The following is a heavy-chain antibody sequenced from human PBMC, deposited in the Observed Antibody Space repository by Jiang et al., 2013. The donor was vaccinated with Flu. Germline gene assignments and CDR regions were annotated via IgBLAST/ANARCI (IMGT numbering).Heavy chain of an antibody. Sequence: EWIGSIYYSGSTYYNPSLKSRVTISVDTSKNQFSLKLSSVTAADTAVYYCARVQPYYYYGMDVWGQGTTVTVSS. CDR2: IYYSGST. J-gene: IGHJ6*02. CDR3: ARVQPYYYYGMDV. V-gene: IGHV4-39*01.